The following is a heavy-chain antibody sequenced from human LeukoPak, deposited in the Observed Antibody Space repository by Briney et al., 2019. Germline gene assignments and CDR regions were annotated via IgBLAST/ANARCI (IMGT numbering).Heavy chain of an antibody. V-gene: IGHV1-69*06. Sequence: SVKVSCKASGGTFTSYAISWVRQAPGQGLERMGGIIPIFGTANYAQKFQGRVTITADKSTSTAYMELSSLRSEDTAVYYCARAADSSSYEIGVNWFDPWGQGTLVTVSS. CDR2: IIPIFGTA. J-gene: IGHJ5*02. CDR3: ARAADSSSYEIGVNWFDP. D-gene: IGHD6-13*01. CDR1: GGTFTSYA.